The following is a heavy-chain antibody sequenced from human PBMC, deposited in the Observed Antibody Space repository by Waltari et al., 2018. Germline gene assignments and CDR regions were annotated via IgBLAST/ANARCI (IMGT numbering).Heavy chain of an antibody. CDR1: GFTFSSYG. V-gene: IGHV3-33*06. J-gene: IGHJ4*02. Sequence: QVQLVESGGGVVQPGRSLRLSCAASGFTFSSYGMHWVRQAPGKGREWVAVIWYDGSNKNDADSVKGRFTISRDNSKNTLYLQMNSLRAEDTAVYYCAKNSIRSIAARPDYWGQGTLVTVSS. CDR2: IWYDGSNK. D-gene: IGHD6-6*01. CDR3: AKNSIRSIAARPDY.